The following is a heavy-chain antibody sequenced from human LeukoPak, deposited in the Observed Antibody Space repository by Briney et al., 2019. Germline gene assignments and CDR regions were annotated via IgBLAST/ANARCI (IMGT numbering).Heavy chain of an antibody. CDR1: GYTFTGYY. J-gene: IGHJ4*02. D-gene: IGHD4-17*01. CDR3: ARDLGTTVTTYPDY. V-gene: IGHV1-2*02. Sequence: ASVKVSCKASGYTFTGYYMHWVRQAPGQGLEWMGWINPNSGGTNYAQKFQGRVTMTRDTSISTAYMELSRLRSDDTAVYYCARDLGTTVTTYPDYWGQGTLVTVSS. CDR2: INPNSGGT.